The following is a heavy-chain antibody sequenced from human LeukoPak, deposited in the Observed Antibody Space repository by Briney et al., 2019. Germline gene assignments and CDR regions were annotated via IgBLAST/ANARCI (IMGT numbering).Heavy chain of an antibody. CDR1: GFTVSSNY. CDR3: ASNVDTAMVGGDYYFDY. V-gene: IGHV3-66*01. CDR2: IYSGGST. D-gene: IGHD5-18*01. J-gene: IGHJ4*02. Sequence: GGSLRLSCAASGFTVSSNYMSWVRQAPGKGLEWVSVIYSGGSTYYADSVKGRFTISRDDSSNTLYLQMNSLRAEDTAVYYCASNVDTAMVGGDYYFDYWGQGTLVTVSS.